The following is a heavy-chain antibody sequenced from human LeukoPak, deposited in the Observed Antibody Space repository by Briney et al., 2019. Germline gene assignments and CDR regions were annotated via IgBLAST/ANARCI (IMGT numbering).Heavy chain of an antibody. J-gene: IGHJ4*02. CDR2: IYWDDDK. V-gene: IGHV2-5*08. CDR1: GGSISSYYW. D-gene: IGHD3-9*01. Sequence: TLSLTCTVSGGSISSYYWSWIRQPPGKALEWLALIYWDDDKRYSPSLKSRLTITKDTSKNQVVLTMTNMDPVDTATYYCAHSWDDILTGYGYWGQETLVTVSS. CDR3: AHSWDDILTGYGY.